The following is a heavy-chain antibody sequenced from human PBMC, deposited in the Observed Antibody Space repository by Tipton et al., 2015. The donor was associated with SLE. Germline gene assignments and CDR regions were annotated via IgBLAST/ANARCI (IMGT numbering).Heavy chain of an antibody. D-gene: IGHD6-13*01. J-gene: IGHJ5*02. CDR1: GASISSGGYF. CDR3: TRSLYNTNWFWFDP. V-gene: IGHV4-61*08. CDR2: VHKSGTT. Sequence: TLSLTCTVSGASISSGGYFWNWIRQPPGKGLEWIGDVHKSGTTNYNPSLKSRVTISLGTSTNQFSLRLSSVTAADTAVYFCTRSLYNTNWFWFDPWGQGTLVIVSS.